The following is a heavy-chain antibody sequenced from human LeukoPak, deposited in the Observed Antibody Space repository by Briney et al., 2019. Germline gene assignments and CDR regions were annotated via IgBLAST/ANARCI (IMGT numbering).Heavy chain of an antibody. D-gene: IGHD2-2*01. Sequence: ASVKVSCKASGGTFSSYAISWVRQAPGQGLEWMGGIIPIFGTANYAQKFQGRVTITADESTSTAYMELSSLRSEDTAVYCCARDDLRVVPAAKSYYYYGMDVWGKGTTVTVSS. J-gene: IGHJ6*04. CDR1: GGTFSSYA. V-gene: IGHV1-69*13. CDR3: ARDDLRVVPAAKSYYYYGMDV. CDR2: IIPIFGTA.